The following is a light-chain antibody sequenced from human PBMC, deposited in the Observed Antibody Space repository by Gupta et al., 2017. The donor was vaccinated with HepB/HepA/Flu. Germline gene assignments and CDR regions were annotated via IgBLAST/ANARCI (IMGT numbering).Light chain of an antibody. V-gene: IGLV1-47*01. CDR2: RNK. Sequence: QSVLTQPPSASGTPGQRVTISCSGSSSNIGSNYVYWYQQIPGTAPKLLIYRNKQRPSGVPDRFSGSKSGTSASLAISGLRSEDEADYYCAAWDDSLSGHVVFGGGTKLTVL. J-gene: IGLJ2*01. CDR3: AAWDDSLSGHVV. CDR1: SSNIGSNY.